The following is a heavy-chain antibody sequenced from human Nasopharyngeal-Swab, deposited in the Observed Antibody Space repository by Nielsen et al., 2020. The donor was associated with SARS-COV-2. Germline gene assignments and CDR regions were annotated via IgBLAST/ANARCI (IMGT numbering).Heavy chain of an antibody. Sequence: GESLKISCAASGFTFSGSWMHWIRQAPGKGLVWVSRIKSDGSDTRYADSVKGRFTISRDNAKNSLYLQMDSLRAEDTAVYYCARDVGGRDNYWGQGALVTVSS. CDR1: GFTFSGSW. CDR2: IKSDGSDT. D-gene: IGHD2-15*01. J-gene: IGHJ4*02. V-gene: IGHV3-74*01. CDR3: ARDVGGRDNY.